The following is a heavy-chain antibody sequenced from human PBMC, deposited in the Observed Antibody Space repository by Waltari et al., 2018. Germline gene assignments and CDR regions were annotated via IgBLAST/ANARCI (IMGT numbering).Heavy chain of an antibody. CDR2: IISTTTT. Sequence: EVHLVASGGGLVQPGDSLSLSCAASGFTFSTYNMNWVRQAPGKGLEGVSYIISTTTTYYADYVKGRFTISRDNAKNSLYLQMNSLRAEDTALYYCARGRNGYIQDVFDIWGQGTMVSVSS. CDR3: ARGRNGYIQDVFDI. D-gene: IGHD5-12*01. V-gene: IGHV3-48*01. J-gene: IGHJ3*02. CDR1: GFTFSTYN.